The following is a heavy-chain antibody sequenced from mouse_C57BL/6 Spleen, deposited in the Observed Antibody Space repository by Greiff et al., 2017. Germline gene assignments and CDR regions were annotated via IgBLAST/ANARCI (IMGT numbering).Heavy chain of an antibody. CDR3: ARTGGNEAMDY. CDR2: IYPRSGNT. J-gene: IGHJ4*01. D-gene: IGHD2-1*01. Sequence: QVQLKESGAELARPGASVKLSCKASGYTFTSYGISWVKQRTGQGLGWIGEIYPRSGNTYYNEKFKGKATLTADKSSSTAYMELRSLTSEDSAVYFCARTGGNEAMDYWGQGTSVTVSS. V-gene: IGHV1-81*01. CDR1: GYTFTSYG.